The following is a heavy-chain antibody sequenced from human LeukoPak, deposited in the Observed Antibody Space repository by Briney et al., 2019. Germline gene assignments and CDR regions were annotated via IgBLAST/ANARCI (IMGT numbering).Heavy chain of an antibody. D-gene: IGHD6-6*01. V-gene: IGHV1-69*05. CDR2: IIPIFGTA. J-gene: IGHJ4*02. CDR1: GGTFGSYA. CDR3: ARGGVYSSSDRSPFDY. Sequence: GASVKVSCKASGGTFGSYAISWVRQAPGQGLEWMGGIIPIFGTANYAQKFQGRVTITTDESMSTAYMELSSLRSEDTAVYYCARGGVYSSSDRSPFDYWGQGTLVTVSS.